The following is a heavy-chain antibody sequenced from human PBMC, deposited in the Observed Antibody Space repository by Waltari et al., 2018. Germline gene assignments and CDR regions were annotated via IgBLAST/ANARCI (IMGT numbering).Heavy chain of an antibody. CDR1: GFTFSSYA. V-gene: IGHV3-23*03. Sequence: EVQLLESGGGLVQPGGSLRLSCAASGFTFSSYAMSWVRQAPGQGLEWVSVIYGGGSTYYAESVKGRFTISRDNSKNTLYLQMNSLRAEDTAVYYCGSITVYYYYMDVWGKGTTVTVSS. D-gene: IGHD3-10*01. CDR3: GSITVYYYYMDV. J-gene: IGHJ6*03. CDR2: IYGGGST.